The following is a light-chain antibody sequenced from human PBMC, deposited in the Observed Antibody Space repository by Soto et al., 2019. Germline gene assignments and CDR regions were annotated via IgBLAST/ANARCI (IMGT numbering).Light chain of an antibody. CDR1: SSNVGNNY. CDR2: DNN. CDR3: GTWDSSLSVVV. Sequence: QSVLTQPPSVSAAPGQKVTIPCSGSSSNVGNNYVSWYQQLPGIAPKLLIYDNNKRPSGIPDRFSGSRSGTSATLGITGLQTGDEADYYCGTWDSSLSVVVFGGGTKLTVL. J-gene: IGLJ2*01. V-gene: IGLV1-51*01.